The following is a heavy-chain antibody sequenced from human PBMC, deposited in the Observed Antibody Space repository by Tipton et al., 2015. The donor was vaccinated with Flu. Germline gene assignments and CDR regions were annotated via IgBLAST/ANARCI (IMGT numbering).Heavy chain of an antibody. D-gene: IGHD2/OR15-2a*01. CDR1: GFTFSDHY. CDR3: EDVSARSLDS. V-gene: IGHV3-72*01. Sequence: SLRLSCAASGFTFSDHYMDWVRQAPGRGLEWVARIRNKANSYTTEYAASVKGRFTISRDDSKNSLYLQMNSLQTDDTAVYYCEDVSARSLDSWGQGTLVTVSS. CDR2: IRNKANSYTT. J-gene: IGHJ4*02.